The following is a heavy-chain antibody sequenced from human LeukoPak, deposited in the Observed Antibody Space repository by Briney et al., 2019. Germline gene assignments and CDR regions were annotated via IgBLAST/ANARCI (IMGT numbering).Heavy chain of an antibody. CDR2: IHPGDSDT. V-gene: IGHV5-51*01. J-gene: IGHJ3*02. CDR1: GYSFTSYW. CDR3: ARQRNSCESSAYPDAFDI. Sequence: AASLKISCKGSGYSFTSYWIDWVRRMPRKGVEWMGSIHPGDSDTRYSQCSLGQVPFSADKSISTAYTQWSSLKSSDTAMYYCARQRNSCESSAYPDAFDIWGQGTMVTVSS. D-gene: IGHD3-22*01.